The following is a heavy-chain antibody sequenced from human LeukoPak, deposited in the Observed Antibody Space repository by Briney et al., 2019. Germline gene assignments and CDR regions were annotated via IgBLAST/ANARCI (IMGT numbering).Heavy chain of an antibody. CDR1: GFTFSSYG. V-gene: IGHV3-30*18. J-gene: IGHJ4*02. D-gene: IGHD5-18*01. CDR3: AKDRENEPSERLYGYLADY. Sequence: GGSLRLSCAASGFTFSSYGMHWVRQAPGKGLEWVAVISYDGSNKYYADSVKGRFTISRDNSKNTLYLQMNSLRAEDTAVYYCAKDRENEPSERLYGYLADYWGQGTLVTVSS. CDR2: ISYDGSNK.